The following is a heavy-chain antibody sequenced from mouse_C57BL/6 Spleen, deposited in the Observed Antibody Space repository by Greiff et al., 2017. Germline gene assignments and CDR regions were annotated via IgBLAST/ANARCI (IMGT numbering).Heavy chain of an antibody. Sequence: EVQLQQSGAELVRPGASVKLSCTASGFNIKDDYMHWVKQRPEQGLEWIGWIDPENGDTEYASKFQGKATITADTSSNTAYLQLSSLTSEDTAVDYCTTDYYVSSCAYWGQGTLVTVSA. D-gene: IGHD1-1*01. V-gene: IGHV14-4*01. CDR3: TTDYYVSSCAY. CDR2: IDPENGDT. CDR1: GFNIKDDY. J-gene: IGHJ3*01.